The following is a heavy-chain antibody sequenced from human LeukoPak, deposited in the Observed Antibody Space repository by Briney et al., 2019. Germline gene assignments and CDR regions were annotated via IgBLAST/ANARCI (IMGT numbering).Heavy chain of an antibody. CDR2: IYYSGST. D-gene: IGHD1-7*01. Sequence: PSETLSLTCTVSGGSISSYYWSWIRQPPGKGLEWIGYIYYSGSTNYNPSLKSRVTISVDTSKNQFSLKLSSVTAADTAVYYCAGYNWNYSWFDPWGQGTLVTVSS. CDR1: GGSISSYY. J-gene: IGHJ5*02. V-gene: IGHV4-59*01. CDR3: AGYNWNYSWFDP.